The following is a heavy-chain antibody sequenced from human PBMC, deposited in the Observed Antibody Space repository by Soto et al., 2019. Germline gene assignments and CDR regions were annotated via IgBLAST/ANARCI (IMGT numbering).Heavy chain of an antibody. J-gene: IGHJ4*02. V-gene: IGHV4-59*01. CDR1: GCSLSSYY. CDR2: IYYSGST. Sequence: TSETLSLTCTVSGCSLSSYYWSWIRQPPGKGLEWIGYIYYSGSTNYNPSLKSRVTISVDTSKNQFSLKLSSVPAADTAVYYCARGGWKLFDYWGQGTLVTV. D-gene: IGHD6-19*01. CDR3: ARGGWKLFDY.